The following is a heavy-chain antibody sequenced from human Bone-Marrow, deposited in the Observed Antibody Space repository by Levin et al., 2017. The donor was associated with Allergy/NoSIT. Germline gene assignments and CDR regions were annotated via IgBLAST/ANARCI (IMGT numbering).Heavy chain of an antibody. V-gene: IGHV4-34*01. Sequence: SETLSLTCAVYGGSFSGYYWSWIRQPPGKGLEWIGEINHSGSTNYNPSLKSRVTISVDTSKNQFSLKLSSVTAADTAVYYCARGGYTAMARLNYGMDVWGQGTTVTVSS. CDR1: GGSFSGYY. CDR2: INHSGST. J-gene: IGHJ6*02. D-gene: IGHD5-18*01. CDR3: ARGGYTAMARLNYGMDV.